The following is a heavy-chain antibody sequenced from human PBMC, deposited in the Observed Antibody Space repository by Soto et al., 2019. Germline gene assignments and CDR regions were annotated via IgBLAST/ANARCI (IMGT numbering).Heavy chain of an antibody. J-gene: IGHJ6*02. CDR1: GFTFSSYE. CDR3: ARGSPYDFWSGYYISYYYYYRMDV. D-gene: IGHD3-3*01. V-gene: IGHV3-48*03. CDR2: ISSSGSTI. Sequence: GGSLRLSCAASGFTFSSYEMNWVRQAPGKGLEWVSYISSSGSTIYYADSVKGRFTISRDNAKNSLYLQMNSLRAEDTAVYYCARGSPYDFWSGYYISYYYYYRMDVWGQGTTVTVSS.